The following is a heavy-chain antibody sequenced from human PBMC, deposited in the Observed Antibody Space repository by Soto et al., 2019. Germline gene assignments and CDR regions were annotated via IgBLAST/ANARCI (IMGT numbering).Heavy chain of an antibody. CDR2: ISYDGSNK. J-gene: IGHJ1*01. Sequence: ESGGGVVQPGRSLRLSCAASGFTFSSYAMHWVRQAPGKGLEWVAVISYDGSNKYYADSVKGRFTISRDNSKNTLYLQMNSLRAEDTAVYYCARGRYGDYDYFQHWGQGTLVTVSS. CDR1: GFTFSSYA. CDR3: ARGRYGDYDYFQH. D-gene: IGHD4-17*01. V-gene: IGHV3-30-3*01.